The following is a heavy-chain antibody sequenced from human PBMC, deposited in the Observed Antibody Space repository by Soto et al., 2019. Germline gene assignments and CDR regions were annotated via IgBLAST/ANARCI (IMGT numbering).Heavy chain of an antibody. CDR3: ARAHSYGRIDY. V-gene: IGHV4-59*12. J-gene: IGHJ4*02. CDR1: GGSISSYY. CDR2: IYYSGST. Sequence: SETLSLTCTVSGGSISSYYWSWIRQPPGKGLEWIGYIYYSGSTNYNPSLKSRVTISVDTSKNQFSLKLSSVTAADTAVYYCARAHSYGRIDYWGQGTLVTVSS. D-gene: IGHD5-18*01.